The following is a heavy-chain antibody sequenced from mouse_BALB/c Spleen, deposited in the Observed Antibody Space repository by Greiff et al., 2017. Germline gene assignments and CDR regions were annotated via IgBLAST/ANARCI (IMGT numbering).Heavy chain of an antibody. CDR1: GYTFTSYW. CDR3: TRSDYYGSSYRFAY. V-gene: IGHV1-55*01. Sequence: QQPGAELVMPGASVKMSCKASGYTFTSYWMHWVKQRPGQGLEWIGNIYPGSGSTNYDEKFKSKATLTVDTSSSTAYMQLSSLTSEDSAVYYCTRSDYYGSSYRFAYWGQGTLVTVSA. J-gene: IGHJ3*01. CDR2: IYPGSGST. D-gene: IGHD1-1*01.